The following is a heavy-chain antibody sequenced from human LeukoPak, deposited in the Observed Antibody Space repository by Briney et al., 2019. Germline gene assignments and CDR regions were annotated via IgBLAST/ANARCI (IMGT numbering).Heavy chain of an antibody. J-gene: IGHJ4*02. CDR3: VKGYYDSSGLGFDY. V-gene: IGHV3-64D*06. CDR1: GFTFSSYA. CDR2: ISSNGGST. Sequence: PGGSLRLSCSASGFTFSSYAMHWVRQAPGKGLEYVSAISSNGGSTYYADSVKGRFTISRDNSKNTLYLQMSSLRAEDTAVYYCVKGYYDSSGLGFDYWGQGTLVTVSS. D-gene: IGHD3-22*01.